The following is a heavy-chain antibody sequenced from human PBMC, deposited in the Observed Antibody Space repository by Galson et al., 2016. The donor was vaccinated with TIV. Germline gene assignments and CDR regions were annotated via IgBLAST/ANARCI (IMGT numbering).Heavy chain of an antibody. V-gene: IGHV1-46*01. CDR3: ARDGLYCSGGSCYTDWYFDL. Sequence: YAQKFQGRVTMTRDTSTSTVYMELNGLRSEDTAVYYCARDGLYCSGGSCYTDWYFDLWGRGTLVTVSS. J-gene: IGHJ2*01. D-gene: IGHD2-15*01.